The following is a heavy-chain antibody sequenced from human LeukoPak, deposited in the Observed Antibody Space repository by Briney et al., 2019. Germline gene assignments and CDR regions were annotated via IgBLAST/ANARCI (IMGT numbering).Heavy chain of an antibody. CDR2: INWNGGST. CDR3: ARGRNYYGSGSYSGNWFDP. V-gene: IGHV3-20*01. Sequence: RGSLRLSCAASGFTFDDYGMTWVRQAPGKGQEWVSGINWNGGSTGYADSVKGRFTISRDNAKNSLYLQTNSLRAEDTALYHCARGRNYYGSGSYSGNWFDPWAREPWSPSPQ. CDR1: GFTFDDYG. D-gene: IGHD3-10*01. J-gene: IGHJ5*02.